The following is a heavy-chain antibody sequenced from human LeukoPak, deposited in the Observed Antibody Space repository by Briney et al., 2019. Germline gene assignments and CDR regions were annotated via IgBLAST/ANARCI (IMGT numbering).Heavy chain of an antibody. Sequence: SEALSLTCTLSGGSLRRHCWSWIRQPPGKALEWLGHIYYSGSTTYSPSLKSRLTISVDTSRNQFSLSLISVTAADTAVYYCARGGQLAVPDPFDSWGQGTLVTVSS. CDR1: GGSLRRHC. CDR3: ARGGQLAVPDPFDS. J-gene: IGHJ4*02. V-gene: IGHV4-59*11. D-gene: IGHD6-19*01. CDR2: IYYSGST.